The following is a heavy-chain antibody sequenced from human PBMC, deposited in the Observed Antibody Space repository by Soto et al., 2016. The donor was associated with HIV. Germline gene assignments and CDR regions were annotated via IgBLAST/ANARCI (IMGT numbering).Heavy chain of an antibody. V-gene: IGHV1-69*01. CDR2: IIPIFGTT. D-gene: IGHD3-9*01. CDR3: AREGYYDILTGYYLYYFDY. J-gene: IGHJ4*02. Sequence: QVQLVQSGAEVKKPGASVKVSCKASGYTFTSYGINWVRQAPGQGLEWMGGIIPIFGTTNYAQKFQGRVTITADESTNTAYMELSSLRSEDTAVYYCAREGYYDILTGYYLYYFDYWGQGTLVTVSS. CDR1: GYTFTSYG.